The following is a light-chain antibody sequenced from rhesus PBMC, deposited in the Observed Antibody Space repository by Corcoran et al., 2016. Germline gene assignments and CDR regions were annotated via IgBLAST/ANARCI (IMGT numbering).Light chain of an antibody. Sequence: QAAPTQPPSVSGSAGQSVNISCTGTSRDIGYYNSVSWYQQHPGKAPQVMIYEVTKRPSGVSDRFSGSKSGKTASLTISGLQAEDEADYYCSAFAGSGVVFGSGTKLTVL. CDR1: SRDIGYYNS. V-gene: IGLV2-19*02. J-gene: IGLJ6*01. CDR2: EVT. CDR3: SAFAGSGVV.